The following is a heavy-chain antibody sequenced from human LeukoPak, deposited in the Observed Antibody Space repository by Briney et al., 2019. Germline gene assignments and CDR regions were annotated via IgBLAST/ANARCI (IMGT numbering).Heavy chain of an antibody. D-gene: IGHD6-13*01. Sequence: PGGSLRLSCAASGFTFSSDSMNWVRQAPGKGLEWVSYISSSSSTIYYADSVKGRFTISRDNAKNSLYLQMNSLRAEDTAVYYCARAIRIAAAGDFDYWGQGTLVTVSS. J-gene: IGHJ4*02. V-gene: IGHV3-48*01. CDR1: GFTFSSDS. CDR3: ARAIRIAAAGDFDY. CDR2: ISSSSSTI.